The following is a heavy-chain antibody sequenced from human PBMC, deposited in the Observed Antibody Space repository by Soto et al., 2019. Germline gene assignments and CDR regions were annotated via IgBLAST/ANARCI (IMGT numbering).Heavy chain of an antibody. D-gene: IGHD6-19*01. J-gene: IGHJ3*02. CDR3: ARGKISSGWERGAFDI. CDR1: GYTFTSYY. Sequence: QVQLVQSGAEVKKPGASVKVSCKASGYTFTSYYMHWVRQAPGQGLEWMGIINPSGGSTSYAQKFKGRVTMTRDTSTSTVYMELSSLRSEDTAVYYCARGKISSGWERGAFDIWGQGTMVTVSS. CDR2: INPSGGST. V-gene: IGHV1-46*01.